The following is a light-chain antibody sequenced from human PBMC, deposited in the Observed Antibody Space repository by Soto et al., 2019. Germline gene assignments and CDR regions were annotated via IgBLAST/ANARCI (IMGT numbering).Light chain of an antibody. CDR3: HQYHSTPRT. V-gene: IGKV4-1*01. J-gene: IGKJ1*01. CDR2: RAS. CDR1: QSLLDSSNNRNY. Sequence: DIVMTQSPDSLAVSLGERATINCKSSQSLLDSSNNRNYLAWYQQRPGQPPKLLFYRASTRESGVPDRFSGSGSGTDFTLTISSLQAEDVAVYYCHQYHSTPRTFGQGTKVEIK.